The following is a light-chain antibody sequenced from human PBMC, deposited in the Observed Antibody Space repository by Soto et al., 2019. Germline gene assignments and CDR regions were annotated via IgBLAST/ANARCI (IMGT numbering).Light chain of an antibody. CDR1: QSVSNN. V-gene: IGKV3-15*01. Sequence: EIVMTQSPATLSVSPGERATLSCRASQSVSNNVAWYQQKRGQAPRLVVYGASTRATGIPAMFSGSGSGTEFILTISSLQSEDFAVYYCQQYNNWPPGAFGQGTKVEIK. J-gene: IGKJ1*01. CDR2: GAS. CDR3: QQYNNWPPGA.